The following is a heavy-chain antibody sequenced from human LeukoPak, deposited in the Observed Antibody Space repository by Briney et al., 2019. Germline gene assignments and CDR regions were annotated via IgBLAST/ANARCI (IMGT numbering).Heavy chain of an antibody. CDR2: ISAYNGNT. V-gene: IGHV1-18*01. J-gene: IGHJ5*02. Sequence: GASVKVSCKASSYTFTSYGISWVRQAPGQGLEWMGWISAYNGNTNYAQKLQGRVTMTTDTSTSTAYMELRSLRSDDTAVYYCARARTGVASSGWYRWFDPWGQGTLVTVSS. CDR1: SYTFTSYG. D-gene: IGHD6-19*01. CDR3: ARARTGVASSGWYRWFDP.